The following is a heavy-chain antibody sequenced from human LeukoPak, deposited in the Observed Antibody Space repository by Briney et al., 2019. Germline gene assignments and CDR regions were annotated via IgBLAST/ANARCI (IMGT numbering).Heavy chain of an antibody. CDR1: RFIFSSYA. CDR3: AKDQGSLPTLNWFDP. Sequence: GGSLRLSCEASRFIFSSYAMNWVRQAPGKGLEWFSSISGSGDSTYSADSVKGRFTISRDNSKNTLYLQMNSLRAEDTAVYYCAKDQGSLPTLNWFDPWGQGTLVTVSS. D-gene: IGHD2-15*01. CDR2: ISGSGDST. J-gene: IGHJ5*02. V-gene: IGHV3-23*01.